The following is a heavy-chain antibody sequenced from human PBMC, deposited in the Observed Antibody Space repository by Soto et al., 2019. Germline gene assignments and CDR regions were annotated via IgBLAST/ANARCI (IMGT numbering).Heavy chain of an antibody. Sequence: SETLSLTCTVSGGSISSYYWSWIRQPPGKGLEWIGYIYYSGSTNYNPSLKSRVTISVDTSKNQFSLKLSSVTAADTAVYYCATSPTVTSYYYYMDVWGKGTTVTVSS. CDR3: ATSPTVTSYYYYMDV. D-gene: IGHD4-17*01. CDR2: IYYSGST. V-gene: IGHV4-59*01. CDR1: GGSISSYY. J-gene: IGHJ6*03.